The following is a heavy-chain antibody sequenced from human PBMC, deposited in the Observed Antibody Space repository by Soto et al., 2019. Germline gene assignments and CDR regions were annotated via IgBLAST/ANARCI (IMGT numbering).Heavy chain of an antibody. CDR1: GGSISSGGSY. J-gene: IGHJ4*02. D-gene: IGHD2-2*01. Sequence: SETLSLTCTVSGGSISSGGSYWGWIRQPPGKGLEWIGYIYYSGNTYFNPSLKSRVTLSVDTSKSQFSLNLSSVTAADTAVYYCVRYCSTTKCPFDYWGLGTLVTVSS. CDR2: IYYSGNT. CDR3: VRYCSTTKCPFDY. V-gene: IGHV4-30-4*01.